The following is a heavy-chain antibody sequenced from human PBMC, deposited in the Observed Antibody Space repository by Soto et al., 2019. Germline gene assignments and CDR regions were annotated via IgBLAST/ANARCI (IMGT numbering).Heavy chain of an antibody. J-gene: IGHJ4*02. V-gene: IGHV3-21*01. Sequence: GGSLRLSCAASGFTFSSYSMNWVRQAPGKGLEWVSSISSSSSYIYYADSVKGRFTISRDNAKNSLYLQMNSLRAEETAVYYCARERYSSGWAFDYWGQGTLVTVSS. D-gene: IGHD6-19*01. CDR2: ISSSSSYI. CDR1: GFTFSSYS. CDR3: ARERYSSGWAFDY.